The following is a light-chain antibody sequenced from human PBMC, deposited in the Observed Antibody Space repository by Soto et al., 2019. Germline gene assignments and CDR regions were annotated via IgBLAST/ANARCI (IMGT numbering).Light chain of an antibody. CDR2: AAS. V-gene: IGKV1-39*01. CDR1: QSISNY. CDR3: QQLHDYPIT. J-gene: IGKJ5*01. Sequence: DIQMTQSPSSLSASVGDRFTITCRSSQSISNYLNWYQQKPGKAPKLLIYAASSLQSGVPSRFSGSGSGTDFTLTISSLQPEDFATYYCQQLHDYPITFGQGTRLEI.